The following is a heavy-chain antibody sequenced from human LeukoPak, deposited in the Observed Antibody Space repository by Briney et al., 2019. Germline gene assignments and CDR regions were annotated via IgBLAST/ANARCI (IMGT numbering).Heavy chain of an antibody. J-gene: IGHJ4*02. CDR3: TREYPWERWD. CDR1: GFTFGDYA. CDR2: IRSKAYGGTT. Sequence: PGGSLRLSCTASGFTFGDYAVSWFRQAPGKGLAWVGFIRSKAYGGTTEYAASVKGRFTISRDDSKSIAYLQMNSLKTEDTAVYYCTREYPWERWDWGQGTLVTVSS. V-gene: IGHV3-49*03. D-gene: IGHD1-26*01.